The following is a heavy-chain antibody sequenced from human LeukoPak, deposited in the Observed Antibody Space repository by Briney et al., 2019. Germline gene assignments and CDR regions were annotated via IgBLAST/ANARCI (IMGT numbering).Heavy chain of an antibody. V-gene: IGHV3-11*04. Sequence: GGSLRLSCAASGFTFSDYYMSWIRQAPGKGLEWVSYISSSGSTIYYADSVKGRFTISRDNAKNSLYLQMNSLRAEDTAVYYCARTPKWEQKRMTFDIWGQGTMVTVSS. D-gene: IGHD1-26*01. CDR2: ISSSGSTI. CDR1: GFTFSDYY. J-gene: IGHJ3*02. CDR3: ARTPKWEQKRMTFDI.